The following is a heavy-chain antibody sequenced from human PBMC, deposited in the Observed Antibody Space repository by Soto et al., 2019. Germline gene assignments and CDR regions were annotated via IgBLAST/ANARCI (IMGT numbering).Heavy chain of an antibody. CDR1: GDSINNNDYY. Sequence: QLHESGPGVVKPSETLSLTCTVSGDSINNNDYYWNWIRQTPGKGLEWIGYVYYSGSTYYIPSLKSRLSMSVDTSKNQVALKLSSVTAADTAIYYCARMSYYYDKWYFDLWGRGTLVTVSS. J-gene: IGHJ2*01. CDR3: ARMSYYYDKWYFDL. CDR2: VYYSGST. V-gene: IGHV4-30-4*01. D-gene: IGHD3-22*01.